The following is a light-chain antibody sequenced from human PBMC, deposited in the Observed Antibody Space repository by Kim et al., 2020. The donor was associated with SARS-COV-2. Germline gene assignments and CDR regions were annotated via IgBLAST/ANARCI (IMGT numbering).Light chain of an antibody. Sequence: DIVLTQSPGTLSLSPGERATLSCRASQSVSTNYLAWYQQKPGQAPRLLIYGASSRATGIPDRFSGSGSGTDFTLTINRLQPEDFAVYYCQQYGSSLYSFGQGTKLEI. J-gene: IGKJ2*03. CDR1: QSVSTNY. CDR2: GAS. V-gene: IGKV3-20*01. CDR3: QQYGSSLYS.